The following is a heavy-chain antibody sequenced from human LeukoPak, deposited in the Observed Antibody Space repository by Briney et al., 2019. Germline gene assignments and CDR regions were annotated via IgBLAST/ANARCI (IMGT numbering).Heavy chain of an antibody. Sequence: SETLSLTCTVSSGSINNNTFYWGWVRQPPGRGLEWLGSLYYSGSTYYNPSLKSRIAISVDTSKNHFSLKMRSVTAADTAVYYCARRSNSGSDDGEDYFDNWGQGTLVTVSS. CDR3: ARRSNSGSDDGEDYFDN. V-gene: IGHV4-39*02. D-gene: IGHD1-26*01. J-gene: IGHJ4*02. CDR1: SGSINNNTFY. CDR2: LYYSGST.